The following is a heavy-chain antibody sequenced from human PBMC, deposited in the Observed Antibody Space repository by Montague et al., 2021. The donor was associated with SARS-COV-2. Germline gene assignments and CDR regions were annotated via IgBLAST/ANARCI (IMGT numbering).Heavy chain of an antibody. CDR2: IKQDESEK. CDR3: TRGPRGNNGGKSDY. D-gene: IGHD4-23*01. CDR1: GFTFSNHW. Sequence: SLRLSCAASGFTFSNHWMTWVRQAPGKGLEWVANIKQDESEKYYVDSVEGRFAISRDNAKNSLYLQMNSLRVEDTAVYYCTRGPRGNNGGKSDYWGQGTLVTVSS. V-gene: IGHV3-7*01. J-gene: IGHJ4*02.